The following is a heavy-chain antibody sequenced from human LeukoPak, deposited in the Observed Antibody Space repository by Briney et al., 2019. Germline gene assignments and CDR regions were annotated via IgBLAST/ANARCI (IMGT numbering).Heavy chain of an antibody. CDR1: GGSINNHY. CDR3: ASLGFCTGTRCLEDS. J-gene: IGHJ4*02. CDR2: IHSIGST. Sequence: SETLSLTCTVSGGSINNHYWSWIRQPPGKGLEWIGYIHSIGSTHYNPSLKSRVTISVDRSENQFPLKVTSVTAAHTAVYYCASLGFCTGTRCLEDSWGQGTLVTVAS. V-gene: IGHV4-59*11. D-gene: IGHD2-2*03.